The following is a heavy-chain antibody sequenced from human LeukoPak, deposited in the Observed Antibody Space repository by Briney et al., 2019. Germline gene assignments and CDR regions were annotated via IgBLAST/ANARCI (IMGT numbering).Heavy chain of an antibody. Sequence: SETLSLTCTVSGGSISSYYWSWIRQPAGKGLEVTGRIYTSGSTNYNSSPKRRGTMSVDPSKHQFSLKLSSVTAADTAVYYCARETAAGYWYFDLWGRGTLVTVSS. D-gene: IGHD6-25*01. CDR2: IYTSGST. CDR3: ARETAAGYWYFDL. V-gene: IGHV4-4*07. CDR1: GGSISSYY. J-gene: IGHJ2*01.